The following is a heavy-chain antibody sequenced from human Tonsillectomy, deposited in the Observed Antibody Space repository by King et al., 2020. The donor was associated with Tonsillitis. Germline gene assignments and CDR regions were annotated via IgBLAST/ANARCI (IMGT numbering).Heavy chain of an antibody. D-gene: IGHD3-3*01. V-gene: IGHV3-30*02. CDR3: AKVCRSRYYYFDY. J-gene: IGHJ4*02. CDR2: IHYDGANK. CDR1: GFTFTSHG. Sequence: VQLVESGGGVVQPGGSLRLSCAASGFTFTSHGMHWVRQAPGKGLEWVAFIHYDGANKYYADSVKGRFTISRDNSKNTLYLRVNSLRAEDTAVYYCAKVCRSRYYYFDYWGQGTLITVSS.